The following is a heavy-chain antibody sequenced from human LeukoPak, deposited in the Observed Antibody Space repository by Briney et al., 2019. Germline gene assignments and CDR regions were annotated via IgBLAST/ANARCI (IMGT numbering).Heavy chain of an antibody. D-gene: IGHD6-13*01. CDR3: ARDRRGGSSSWYLSARPDDAFDI. CDR2: IYHSGST. Sequence: KSSQTLSLTCTVSGGSISSGDYFWTWIRQPPGKGLEWIGYIYHSGSTYYNPSLKSRVSISVDTSKNQFSLKLSSVTAADTAVYYCARDRRGGSSSWYLSARPDDAFDIWGQGTMVTVSS. J-gene: IGHJ3*02. CDR1: GGSISSGDYF. V-gene: IGHV4-30-4*08.